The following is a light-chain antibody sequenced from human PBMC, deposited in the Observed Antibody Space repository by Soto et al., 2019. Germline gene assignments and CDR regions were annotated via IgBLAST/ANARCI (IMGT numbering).Light chain of an antibody. J-gene: IGKJ4*01. Sequence: DIQMTQSLSSVSASIGDRVTITCRASQNIRFWLAWYQQKPGKAPKSLIRGASSLQPGVPSRFSGSGSGTDFTLTIINLQTEDFATYYCPQAYSFPLTFGGGTKVEI. V-gene: IGKV1D-12*01. CDR1: QNIRFW. CDR2: GAS. CDR3: PQAYSFPLT.